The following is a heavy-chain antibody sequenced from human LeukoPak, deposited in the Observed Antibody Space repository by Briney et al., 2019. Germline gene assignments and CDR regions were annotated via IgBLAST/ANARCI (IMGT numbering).Heavy chain of an antibody. CDR3: ARRGAGGRAFDI. D-gene: IGHD6-19*01. CDR2: IYYSGST. CDR1: GGSISSSSYY. J-gene: IGHJ3*02. Sequence: PSDTLSLTCTVSGGSISSSSYYWGWIRQPPGKGLEWIGSIYYSGSTYYNPSLKSRVTISVDTSKNQCSLRLSSVTAADTAVYYCARRGAGGRAFDIWGQGTMVTVSS. V-gene: IGHV4-39*01.